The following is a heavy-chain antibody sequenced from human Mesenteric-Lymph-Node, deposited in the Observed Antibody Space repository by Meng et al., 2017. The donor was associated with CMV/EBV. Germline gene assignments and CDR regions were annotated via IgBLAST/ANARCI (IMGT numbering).Heavy chain of an antibody. CDR2: IYYSGST. V-gene: IGHV4-61*01. D-gene: IGHD3-10*01. J-gene: IGHJ4*02. CDR1: GDSVSRVSSY. Sequence: TVSGDSVSRVSSYWGWVRQPPGKGLEWIGHIYYSGSTDNNPSLTSRVTILVDTSKNQFSLNLNSVTAADTAVYYCARVKGRTGYFDSWGQGTLVTVSS. CDR3: ARVKGRTGYFDS.